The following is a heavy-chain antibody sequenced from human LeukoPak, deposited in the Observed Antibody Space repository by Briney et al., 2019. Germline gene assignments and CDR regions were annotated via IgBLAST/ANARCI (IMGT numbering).Heavy chain of an antibody. V-gene: IGHV3-20*01. CDR1: GFTFDDYG. Sequence: GGSLRLSCAASGFTFDDYGMSWVRQAPGKGLEWVSGINWNGGSTGYADSVKGRFTISRDNAKNSLYLQMNSLRADDTALYHCARGGYGDINSYYYYYMDVGGKGTTVTISS. J-gene: IGHJ6*03. CDR2: INWNGGST. CDR3: ARGGYGDINSYYYYYMDV. D-gene: IGHD4-17*01.